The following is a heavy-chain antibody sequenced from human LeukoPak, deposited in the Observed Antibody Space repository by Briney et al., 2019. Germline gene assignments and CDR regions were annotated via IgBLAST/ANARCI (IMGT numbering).Heavy chain of an antibody. Sequence: GGSLRLSCAASGFTFINYDMSWVRQPPGKGLEWGSVISDAGGHTYYADSVKGRFTISRDNTKNTSYLQMNSRRAEDTAVYYCAKGTCCNSTSCANDYWGQGTMVTVSS. CDR1: GFTFINYD. CDR2: ISDAGGHT. J-gene: IGHJ4*02. D-gene: IGHD2-2*01. CDR3: AKGTCCNSTSCANDY. V-gene: IGHV3-23*01.